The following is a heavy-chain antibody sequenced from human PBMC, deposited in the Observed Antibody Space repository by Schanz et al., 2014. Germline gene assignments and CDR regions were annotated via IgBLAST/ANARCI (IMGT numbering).Heavy chain of an antibody. CDR1: GFTFSIYD. V-gene: IGHV3-23*04. J-gene: IGHJ4*02. CDR3: AKDGRLPYYGTGSDFDY. D-gene: IGHD3-22*01. Sequence: VQLVESGGGVVQPGRSLRLSCAASGFTFSIYDMSWVRQAPGKGLEWVSRMIGSGSSVFYADSVKGRFTISRDNLKNTVYLQMNSLRAGDTAVYYCAKDGRLPYYGTGSDFDYWGQGTLVAVSS. CDR2: MIGSGSSV.